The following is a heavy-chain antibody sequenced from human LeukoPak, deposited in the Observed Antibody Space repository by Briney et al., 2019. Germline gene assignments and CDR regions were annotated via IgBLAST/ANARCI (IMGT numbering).Heavy chain of an antibody. V-gene: IGHV3-23*01. CDR1: GFTFSSYA. J-gene: IGHJ5*02. Sequence: GGSLRLSCAASGFTFSSYAMSWVRQAPGKGLEWVSTISGSGGSTYYADSVKGRFTISRDNSKSTLFLQMNSLRAEDTALYYCAKGGSAYFLDLWGQGTLVTVSS. CDR2: ISGSGGST. D-gene: IGHD2/OR15-2a*01. CDR3: AKGGSAYFLDL.